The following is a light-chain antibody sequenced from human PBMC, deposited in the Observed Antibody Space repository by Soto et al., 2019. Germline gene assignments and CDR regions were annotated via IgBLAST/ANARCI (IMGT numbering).Light chain of an antibody. V-gene: IGKV3-20*01. CDR2: GVS. J-gene: IGKJ3*01. CDR3: HQFGTSSLVT. Sequence: EIVLTQSPGTLSLSPGERATLSCRASQIVNTKYLAWYQQKPGQAPRLLISGVSSRATGIPDRFSGSGSGTDCIRTISRVEPEYLAVYYCHQFGTSSLVTFGPGTKVDIK. CDR1: QIVNTKY.